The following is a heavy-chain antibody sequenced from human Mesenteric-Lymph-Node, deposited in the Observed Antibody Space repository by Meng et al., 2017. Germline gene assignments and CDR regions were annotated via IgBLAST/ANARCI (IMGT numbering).Heavy chain of an antibody. J-gene: IGHJ4*02. V-gene: IGHV3-33*01. Sequence: GESLKISCAASAFRFSGYGLHWVRQAPGKGLEWAAVIWDDGSYEYYADSVKGRFTISRGNSKDTLYLQMNSLRAEDTALYYCAANYYDRSNYLVPLGYWGQGTLVTVSS. CDR2: IWDDGSYE. D-gene: IGHD3-22*01. CDR3: AANYYDRSNYLVPLGY. CDR1: AFRFSGYG.